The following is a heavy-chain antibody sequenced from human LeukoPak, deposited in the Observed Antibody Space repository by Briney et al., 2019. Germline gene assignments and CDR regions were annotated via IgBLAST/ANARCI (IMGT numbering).Heavy chain of an antibody. J-gene: IGHJ3*02. CDR3: ARDRGVRYYYGSAYAAFDI. CDR1: GFTFSSYS. D-gene: IGHD3-10*01. CDR2: ISSSSSYI. V-gene: IGHV3-21*01. Sequence: PGGSLRLSCAASGFTFSSYSMNWVRQAPGKGLEWVSSISSSSSYIYYADSVKGRFTISRDNAKNSLYLTMNSLRAEDTAVYYCARDRGVRYYYGSAYAAFDIWGQGTMVTVSS.